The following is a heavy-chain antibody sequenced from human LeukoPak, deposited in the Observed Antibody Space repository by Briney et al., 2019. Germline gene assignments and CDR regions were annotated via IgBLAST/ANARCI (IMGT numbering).Heavy chain of an antibody. D-gene: IGHD6-25*01. CDR1: GFTVSSFE. CDR2: INHSGST. V-gene: IGHV4-34*01. Sequence: GSLRLSCEASGFTVSSFEINWVRQAPGKGLEWTGEINHSGSTNYNPSLKSRVTISVDTSKNQFSLKLSSVTAADTAVYYCARWPLIQRRFDPWGQGTLVTVSS. CDR3: ARWPLIQRRFDP. J-gene: IGHJ5*02.